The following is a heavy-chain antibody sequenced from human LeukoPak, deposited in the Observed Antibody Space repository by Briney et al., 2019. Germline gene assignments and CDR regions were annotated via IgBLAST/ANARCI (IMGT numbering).Heavy chain of an antibody. V-gene: IGHV3-33*01. Sequence: PGRSLRLSCAASGFTFRSYGMHRVRQASGKGLEWVAVIWYDGSTKYYADSVKGRFTISRDNYKNTLYLQMNSLRAEDTAVYYCARGDYYYDSSGYPGDWGQGTLVTVSS. CDR3: ARGDYYYDSSGYPGD. D-gene: IGHD3-22*01. CDR1: GFTFRSYG. J-gene: IGHJ4*02. CDR2: IWYDGSTK.